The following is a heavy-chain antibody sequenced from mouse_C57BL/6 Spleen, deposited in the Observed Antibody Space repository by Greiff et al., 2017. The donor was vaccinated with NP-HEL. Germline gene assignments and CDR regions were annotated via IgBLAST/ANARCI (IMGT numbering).Heavy chain of an antibody. CDR1: GYTFTDYY. CDR2: INPNNGGT. CDR3: ASLYGRRAWFAY. D-gene: IGHD1-1*01. J-gene: IGHJ3*01. Sequence: EVQLQQSGPELVKPGASVKISCKASGYTFTDYYMNWVKQSHGKSLEWIGDINPNNGGTSYNQKFKGKATLTVDKSSSTAYMELRSLTSEDSAVYYCASLYGRRAWFAYWGQGTLVTVSA. V-gene: IGHV1-26*01.